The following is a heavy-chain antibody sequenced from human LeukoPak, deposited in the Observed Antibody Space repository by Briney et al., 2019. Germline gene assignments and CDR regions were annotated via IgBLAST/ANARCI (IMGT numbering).Heavy chain of an antibody. CDR3: ARAPYYDFWSGYHGSIFDY. CDR1: GGSISSHY. V-gene: IGHV4-59*11. CDR2: IYNSGST. D-gene: IGHD3-3*01. Sequence: PSETLSLTCTVSGGSISSHYWSWIRQPPGKGLEWSGYIYNSGSTNYNPSLKSRVTISVDTSKIQFSLKLSSVTAADTAVYYCARAPYYDFWSGYHGSIFDYWGQGTLVIVSS. J-gene: IGHJ4*02.